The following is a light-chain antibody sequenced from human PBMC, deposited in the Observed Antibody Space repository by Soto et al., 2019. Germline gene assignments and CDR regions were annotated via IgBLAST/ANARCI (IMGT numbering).Light chain of an antibody. CDR3: QSYDIGLNEWV. CDR2: ENN. CDR1: ASSIAARYD. Sequence: QSVLTQPPSVSGAPGQRVTISCTGTASSIAARYDVPWYQQIPGKAPKLLIYENNNRPSGVPDRFSASKSGITASLAITGLQADDEADYYCQSYDIGLNEWVFGGGTKLTVL. V-gene: IGLV1-40*01. J-gene: IGLJ3*02.